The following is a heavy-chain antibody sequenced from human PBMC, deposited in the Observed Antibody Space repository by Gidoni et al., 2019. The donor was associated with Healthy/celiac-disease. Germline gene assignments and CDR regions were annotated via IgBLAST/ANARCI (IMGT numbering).Heavy chain of an antibody. J-gene: IGHJ3*02. V-gene: IGHV3-23*01. D-gene: IGHD2-2*01. CDR1: GFTFSSHA. CDR2: ISGSGGST. Sequence: EVQLLESGGGLVQPGGSLRLSCAASGFTFSSHAMRWVRQAPGTGLEWVSAISGSGGSTYYADSVKGRFTISRDNSKNTLYLQMNSLRAEDTAVYYCAKPLKGDIVVVPAAPSTGAFDIWGQGTMVTVSS. CDR3: AKPLKGDIVVVPAAPSTGAFDI.